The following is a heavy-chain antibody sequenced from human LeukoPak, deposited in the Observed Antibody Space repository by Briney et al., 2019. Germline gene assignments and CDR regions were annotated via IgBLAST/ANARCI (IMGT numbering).Heavy chain of an antibody. Sequence: ASVKVSCKPSGYTFINYFIHWVRQAPGQGLEWMGVINPRSGSTNYAQKFQGRVTMTRDTSTSTVYMELSSLRSEDTAVYYCARSVSYYFDYWGQGTLVTVSS. V-gene: IGHV1-46*01. CDR1: GYTFINYF. D-gene: IGHD1-14*01. CDR2: INPRSGST. CDR3: ARSVSYYFDY. J-gene: IGHJ4*02.